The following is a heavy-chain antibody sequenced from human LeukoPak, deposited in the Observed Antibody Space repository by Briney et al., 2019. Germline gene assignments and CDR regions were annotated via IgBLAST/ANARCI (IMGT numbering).Heavy chain of an antibody. D-gene: IGHD5-18*01. CDR2: IYSGGST. V-gene: IGHV3-53*01. CDR1: GFPVSSNY. Sequence: GGSLRLSRAASGFPVSSNYMSWVRQAPEKGLEWISVIYSGGSTYYADSVKGRFTISRDNSKNKLNVQMNSLRAEDTAVYYCAKDDIVGYNYGSPHFFDYWGQGTLVTVSS. J-gene: IGHJ4*02. CDR3: AKDDIVGYNYGSPHFFDY.